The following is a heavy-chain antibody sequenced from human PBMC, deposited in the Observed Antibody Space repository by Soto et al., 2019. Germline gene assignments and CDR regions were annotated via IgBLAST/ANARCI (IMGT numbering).Heavy chain of an antibody. CDR2: IKHSGST. D-gene: IGHD6-19*01. Sequence: QVQLQQWGAGLLKPSETLSLTCAVYGGSFSGYYWSWIRQPPGKGLEWIGEIKHSGSTNYNPSLKSRVTISVDTSKNQFSLKLSSVTAADTAVYYCARGIQQWLGPPDAFDIWGQGTMVTVSS. CDR1: GGSFSGYY. J-gene: IGHJ3*02. V-gene: IGHV4-34*01. CDR3: ARGIQQWLGPPDAFDI.